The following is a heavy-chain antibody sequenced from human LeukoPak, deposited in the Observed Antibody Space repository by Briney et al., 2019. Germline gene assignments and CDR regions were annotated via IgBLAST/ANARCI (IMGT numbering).Heavy chain of an antibody. V-gene: IGHV3-11*04. J-gene: IGHJ4*02. CDR2: ISSSGSTI. D-gene: IGHD2-2*01. Sequence: GGSLRLSCAASGFTFSDYYMTWIRQAPGKGLEWVSYISSSGSTIYYADSVKGRFTISRDNAKNSLYLQMNSLRAEDTAVYYCAKDHSPLGYCSSTSCPFDYWGQGTLVTVSS. CDR1: GFTFSDYY. CDR3: AKDHSPLGYCSSTSCPFDY.